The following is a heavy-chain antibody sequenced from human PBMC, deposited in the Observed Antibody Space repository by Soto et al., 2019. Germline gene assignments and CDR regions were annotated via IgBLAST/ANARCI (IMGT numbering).Heavy chain of an antibody. CDR3: AGDRIYYDSSGYYDY. V-gene: IGHV4-30-4*01. J-gene: IGHJ4*02. Sequence: QVQLQESGPGLVKPSQTLSLTCTVSGGSISSGDYYWSWIRQPPGKGLEWIGYIYYSGSTYYNPSLKGRLTKSEDTSKNQFPQKLSSVTAADTAVYYCAGDRIYYDSSGYYDYWGQGTLVTVSS. CDR1: GGSISSGDYY. CDR2: IYYSGST. D-gene: IGHD3-22*01.